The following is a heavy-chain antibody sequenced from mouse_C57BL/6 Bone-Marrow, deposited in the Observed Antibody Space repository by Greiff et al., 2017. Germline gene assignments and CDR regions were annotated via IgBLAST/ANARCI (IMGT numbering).Heavy chain of an antibody. V-gene: IGHV1-81*01. CDR3: ARRAYYGSSYGY. J-gene: IGHJ2*01. Sequence: VQLQQSGAELARPGASVQLSCKASGYTFTSYGKSWVKQRTGQGLEWIGEIYPRSGNTYSNENFKGKATLTADNSSSPAYMELRSLTSEDSAVYFCARRAYYGSSYGYWGQGTTLTVSS. CDR2: IYPRSGNT. D-gene: IGHD1-1*01. CDR1: GYTFTSYG.